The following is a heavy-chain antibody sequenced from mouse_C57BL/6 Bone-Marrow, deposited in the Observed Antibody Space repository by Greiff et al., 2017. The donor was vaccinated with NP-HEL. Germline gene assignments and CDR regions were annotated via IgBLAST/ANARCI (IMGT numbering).Heavy chain of an antibody. V-gene: IGHV4-1*01. CDR1: GIDFSRYW. D-gene: IGHD2-1*01. Sequence: EVKLMESGGGLVQPGGSLKLSCAASGIDFSRYWMSWVRRAPGKGLEWIGEINPDSSTINYAPSLKDKFIISRDNAKNTLYLQMSKVRSEDTALYYCARPEVGGNYLYYAMDYWGQGTSVTVSS. J-gene: IGHJ4*01. CDR2: INPDSSTI. CDR3: ARPEVGGNYLYYAMDY.